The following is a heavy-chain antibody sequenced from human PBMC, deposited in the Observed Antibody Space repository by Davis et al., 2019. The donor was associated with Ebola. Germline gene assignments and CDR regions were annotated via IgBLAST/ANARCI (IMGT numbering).Heavy chain of an antibody. V-gene: IGHV5-51*01. CDR1: GFTFTNYW. CDR2: IFPGDSDT. D-gene: IGHD3-16*01. Sequence: GESLKISCHGVGFTFTNYWIGWVRQMSGKGLEWMGIIFPGDSDTKYSPSFQGQVTMSADKSTNTAFLQWSNLRASDTAMYYGATTRISVLGGVIVPSSFDFWGQGTLVTVSS. CDR3: ATTRISVLGGVIVPSSFDF. J-gene: IGHJ4*02.